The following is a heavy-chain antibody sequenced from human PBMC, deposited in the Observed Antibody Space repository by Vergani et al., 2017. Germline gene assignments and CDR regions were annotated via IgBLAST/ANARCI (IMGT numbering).Heavy chain of an antibody. CDR3: ARIRLPGIAAAGPAYYFDY. V-gene: IGHV2-70*15. CDR1: GFSLSTSGMC. D-gene: IGHD6-13*01. CDR2: IDLDDDK. J-gene: IGHJ4*02. Sequence: QVTLWESGPALVKPTQTLSLTCTFSGFSLSTSGMCVGWIRQPPGKALEWLARIDLDDDKYYSTSLKTRLTISKDTSKNQVVLTMTNMDPVDTATYYCARIRLPGIAAAGPAYYFDYWGQGTLVTVS.